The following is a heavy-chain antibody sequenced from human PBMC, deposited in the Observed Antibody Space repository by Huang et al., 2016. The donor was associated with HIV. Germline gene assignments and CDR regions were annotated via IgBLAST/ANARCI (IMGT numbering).Heavy chain of an antibody. V-gene: IGHV3-30*02. CDR2: IRHDGNNN. D-gene: IGHD6-19*01. CDR3: VKETVQWLVTY. Sequence: QVQVVESGGGVVQPGGSLRLSCAASGFTFSGYGMHWVRQAPGKGLEGVALIRHDGNNNYSADSVKGRFTVSRDTSKNTLYLHMNSLRPADTAVYYCVKETVQWLVTYWGQGTLVTVSS. J-gene: IGHJ4*02. CDR1: GFTFSGYG.